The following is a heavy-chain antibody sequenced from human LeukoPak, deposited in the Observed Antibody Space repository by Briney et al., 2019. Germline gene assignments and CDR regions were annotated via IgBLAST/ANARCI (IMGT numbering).Heavy chain of an antibody. CDR2: ISIDGSIT. J-gene: IGHJ3*02. CDR3: ARAKTTPIAAAGLDAFDI. CDR1: GFTFSSYA. Sequence: GGSLRLSCAASGFTFSSYAMSWVRQAPGKGPEWVSRISIDGSITTYADSVKGRFTISRDNSKNTLYLQMNSLRAEDTAVYYCARAKTTPIAAAGLDAFDIWGQGTMVTVSS. D-gene: IGHD6-13*01. V-gene: IGHV3-23*01.